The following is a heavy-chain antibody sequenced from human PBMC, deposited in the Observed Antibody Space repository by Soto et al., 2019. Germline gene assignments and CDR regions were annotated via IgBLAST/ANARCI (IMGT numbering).Heavy chain of an antibody. V-gene: IGHV1-69*13. CDR2: IIPIFGTA. J-gene: IGHJ6*02. Sequence: SVKVSCKASGYTFTGYYMHWVRQAPGQGLEWMGGIIPIFGTANYAQKFQGRVTITAEESTSTAYMELSSLRSEDTAVYYCARGSITMVRGVINYYYYGMDVWGQGTTVTVSS. CDR1: GYTFTGYY. CDR3: ARGSITMVRGVINYYYYGMDV. D-gene: IGHD3-10*01.